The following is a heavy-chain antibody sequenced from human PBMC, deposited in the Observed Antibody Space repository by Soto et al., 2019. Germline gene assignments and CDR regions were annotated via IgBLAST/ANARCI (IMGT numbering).Heavy chain of an antibody. D-gene: IGHD6-13*01. CDR3: ARGPIAAAVREYYYYYMDV. V-gene: IGHV1-69*10. J-gene: IGHJ6*03. CDR1: GGTFSSYA. Sequence: SVKVSCKASGGTFSSYAISWVRQAPGQGLEWMGGIIPNTGNTNYAQKLQGRVTMTADTSTSTAYMELRSLRSDDTAVYYCARGPIAAAVREYYYYYMDVWGKGTTVTVSS. CDR2: IIPNTGNT.